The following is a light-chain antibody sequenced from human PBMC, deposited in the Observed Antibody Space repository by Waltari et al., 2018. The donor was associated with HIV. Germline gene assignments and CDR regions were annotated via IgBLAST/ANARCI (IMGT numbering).Light chain of an antibody. V-gene: IGLV1-44*01. CDR2: SNDVN. Sequence: QSVLPQPPSASGTPGQGVTVPCPGSSPNTGSTSVNWYRQLPGAAPKLLIDSNDVNQWPSGVPDRFAGSTSGTSASLAIRGLQSEDEAHYYWAAWNDSLNGPVFGGGTRLTVL. CDR3: AAWNDSLNGPV. CDR1: SPNTGSTS. J-gene: IGLJ3*02.